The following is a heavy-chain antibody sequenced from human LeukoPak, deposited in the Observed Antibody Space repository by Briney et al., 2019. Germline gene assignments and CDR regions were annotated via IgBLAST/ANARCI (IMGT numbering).Heavy chain of an antibody. J-gene: IGHJ4*02. D-gene: IGHD6-6*01. CDR1: GGTLSRYA. CDR2: IIPMFGTA. V-gene: IGHV1-69*06. CDR3: ARDPPGRPYSSSSYG. Sequence: SVKVSCKTSGGTLSRYAISWVRQAPGQGLEWMGGIIPMFGTANYAQKFQGGATITADKSTSTAYMELSSLRSEDTAVYYCARDPPGRPYSSSSYGWGQGTLVTVSS.